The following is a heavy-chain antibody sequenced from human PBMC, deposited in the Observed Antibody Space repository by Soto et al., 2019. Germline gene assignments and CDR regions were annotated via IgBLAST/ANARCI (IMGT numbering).Heavy chain of an antibody. Sequence: QVQLQESGPRLVKPSETLPLTCTVSGDSISNYYWSWIRQPAGKRPEWIGRMYAGGSTNYNPSLKSGVTMSQDMSKNQVSLELRSVTAADTAVYYCARASGGIDYYGMDVWGQGTTVTVSS. J-gene: IGHJ6*02. CDR2: MYAGGST. V-gene: IGHV4-4*07. D-gene: IGHD2-15*01. CDR3: ARASGGIDYYGMDV. CDR1: GDSISNYY.